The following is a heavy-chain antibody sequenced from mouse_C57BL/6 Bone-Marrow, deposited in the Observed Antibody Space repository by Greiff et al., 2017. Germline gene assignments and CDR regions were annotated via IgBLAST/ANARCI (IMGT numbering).Heavy chain of an antibody. CDR1: GYTFTDYE. CDR2: IDPETGGT. J-gene: IGHJ4*01. D-gene: IGHD1-1*01. Sequence: QVQLQQSGAELVRPGASVTLSCKASGYTFTDYEMHWVKQTPVHGLEWIGAIDPETGGTAYNQKFKGKAILTADKSSSTAYMELRSLTSEDSAVYYCTRCPIYDYGSRDAMDYWGQGTSVTVSS. CDR3: TRCPIYDYGSRDAMDY. V-gene: IGHV1-15*01.